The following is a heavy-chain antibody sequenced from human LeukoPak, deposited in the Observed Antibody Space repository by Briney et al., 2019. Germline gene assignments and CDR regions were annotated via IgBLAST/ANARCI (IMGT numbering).Heavy chain of an antibody. J-gene: IGHJ4*02. CDR2: INHSGST. Sequence: SETLSLTCAVYGGSFSGYYWSWIRQPPGKGLEWIGEINHSGSTNYNPSLKSRVTISVDTSKNQFSLKLSSVTAADTAVYYCARGQGKFWSGYPPHFDYWGQGTLVTVSS. V-gene: IGHV4-34*01. CDR3: ARGQGKFWSGYPPHFDY. D-gene: IGHD3-3*01. CDR1: GGSFSGYY.